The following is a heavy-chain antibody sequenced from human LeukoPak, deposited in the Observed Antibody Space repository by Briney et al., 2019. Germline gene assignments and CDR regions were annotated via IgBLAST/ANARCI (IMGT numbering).Heavy chain of an antibody. CDR2: INTDTRGT. J-gene: IGHJ4*02. V-gene: IGHV3-74*01. Sequence: GGSLRLSCAASGFTFTDYWMHWVRQVPGKGLVWVSIINTDTRGTYYADSVKGRFTISRDNAKSTLYLQMDSLRAEDTAVYYCARAGAYHFDNWGQGTLVTVSS. CDR1: GFTFTDYW. D-gene: IGHD3-16*01. CDR3: ARAGAYHFDN.